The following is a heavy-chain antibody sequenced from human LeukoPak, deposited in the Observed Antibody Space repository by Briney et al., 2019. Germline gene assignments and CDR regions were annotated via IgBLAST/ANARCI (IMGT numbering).Heavy chain of an antibody. D-gene: IGHD3-3*01. CDR1: GGSFSGYY. CDR2: INHSGST. J-gene: IGHJ5*02. CDR3: ARGRVDFWSGYRSYNWFDP. Sequence: PSETLSLTCAVYGGSFSGYYWSWIRQPPGKGLEWIGEINHSGSTNYNPSLKSRVTISVDTSKNQFSLKLSSVTAADTAVYYCARGRVDFWSGYRSYNWFDPWGQGTLVTVSS. V-gene: IGHV4-34*01.